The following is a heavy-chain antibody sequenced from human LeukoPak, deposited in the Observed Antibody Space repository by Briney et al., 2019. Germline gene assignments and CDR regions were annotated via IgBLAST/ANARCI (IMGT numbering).Heavy chain of an antibody. CDR2: IYYSGST. CDR3: ARGGCYGLGNDFRFDP. CDR1: GGSISSSYY. D-gene: IGHD3-10*01. J-gene: IGHJ5*02. V-gene: IGHV4-61*01. Sequence: SETLSLTCAVSGGSISSSYYWSCIRQPPGKGLEWIGYIYYSGSTNYKPSLKSRVTISVDTSKNQFSLKLSSVTAADTAVYYCARGGCYGLGNDFRFDPWGQGTLVTVSS.